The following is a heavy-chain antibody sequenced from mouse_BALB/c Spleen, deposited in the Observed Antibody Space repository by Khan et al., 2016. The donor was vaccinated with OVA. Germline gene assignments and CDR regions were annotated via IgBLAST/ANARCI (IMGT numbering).Heavy chain of an antibody. CDR3: ARRAYYGNWYFDV. CDR1: GYSITSDYA. Sequence: EVQLQESGPGLVKPSQSLSLTCTVTGYSITSDYAWNWVRQFPGNKLEWMAYISYSGSTSCNPSLKGRISITRDTSKNQFFLQLNSVTTEDTATYYCARRAYYGNWYFDVWGAGTTVTVSS. D-gene: IGHD2-1*01. V-gene: IGHV3-2*02. J-gene: IGHJ1*01. CDR2: ISYSGST.